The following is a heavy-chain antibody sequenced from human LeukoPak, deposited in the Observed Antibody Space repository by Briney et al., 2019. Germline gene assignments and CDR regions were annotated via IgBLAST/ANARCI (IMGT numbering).Heavy chain of an antibody. CDR3: AREMATMPMDY. CDR2: IIPILGIA. Sequence: ASVKVSCKASRGTFSSYAISWVRQAPGQGLEWMGRIIPILGIANYAQTFQGRVTITAHKSTSTAYMELSSLRSEDTAVYYCAREMATMPMDYWGQGTLVTVSS. D-gene: IGHD5-24*01. V-gene: IGHV1-69*04. J-gene: IGHJ4*02. CDR1: RGTFSSYA.